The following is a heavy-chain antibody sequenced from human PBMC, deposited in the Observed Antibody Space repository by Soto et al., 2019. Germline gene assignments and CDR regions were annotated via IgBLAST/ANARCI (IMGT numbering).Heavy chain of an antibody. V-gene: IGHV4-4*02. D-gene: IGHD3-22*01. CDR3: ATYPPDSSGYFLLY. J-gene: IGHJ4*02. CDR1: GGSISTSNW. CDR2: IYHSGST. Sequence: QVQLQESGPGLVKPSGTLSLTCAVSGGSISTSNWWTWVRQPPGKGLEWIGEIYHSGSTNYNPSLKSRVTMSLDKSKDQFSLSLTSVTAADTDMYYCATYPPDSSGYFLLYWGQGTLITVSS.